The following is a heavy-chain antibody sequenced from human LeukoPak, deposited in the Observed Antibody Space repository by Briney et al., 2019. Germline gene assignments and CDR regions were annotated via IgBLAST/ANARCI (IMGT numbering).Heavy chain of an antibody. V-gene: IGHV3-23*01. CDR2: IRDSGGST. CDR1: GFSFSSYA. D-gene: IGHD5-18*01. CDR3: AKALIRGYSYGYGGDY. Sequence: GGSLRLSCAASGFSFSSYAMSWVRQAPGKGLEWVSAIRDSGGSTYYADSVKGRFTISRDNSKNTLYLQMNSLRAEDTAVYYCAKALIRGYSYGYGGDYWGQGTLVTVSS. J-gene: IGHJ4*02.